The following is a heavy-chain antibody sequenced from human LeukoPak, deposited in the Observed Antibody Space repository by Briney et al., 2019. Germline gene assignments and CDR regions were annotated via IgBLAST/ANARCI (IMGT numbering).Heavy chain of an antibody. CDR2: ISAYNGNT. D-gene: IGHD3-22*01. V-gene: IGHV1-18*01. Sequence: GASVKVPCKASGYTFTSYGISWVRQAPGQGLEWMGWISAYNGNTNYAQKLQGRVTMTTDTSTSTAYMELRSLRSDDTAVYYCARDLYYYDSSGPGHGYYFDYWGQGTLVTVSS. J-gene: IGHJ4*02. CDR3: ARDLYYYDSSGPGHGYYFDY. CDR1: GYTFTSYG.